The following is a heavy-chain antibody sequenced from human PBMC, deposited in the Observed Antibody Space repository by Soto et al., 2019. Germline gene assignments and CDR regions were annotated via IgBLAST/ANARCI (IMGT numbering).Heavy chain of an antibody. D-gene: IGHD3-22*01. V-gene: IGHV5-51*01. Sequence: PGESLKISCKGSGYSFTSYWIGWVRQMPGKGLEWMGIIYPGDSDTRYSPSFQGQVTISADKSISTAYLQWSSLKASDTAMYYCARHVNPPYYYHSSGTLDYWGQGTLVTVSS. CDR1: GYSFTSYW. CDR3: ARHVNPPYYYHSSGTLDY. CDR2: IYPGDSDT. J-gene: IGHJ4*02.